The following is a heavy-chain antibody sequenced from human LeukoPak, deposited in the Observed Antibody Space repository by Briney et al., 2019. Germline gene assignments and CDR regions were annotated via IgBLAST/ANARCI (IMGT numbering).Heavy chain of an antibody. CDR3: ARYSSKKYYYYYMDV. J-gene: IGHJ6*03. D-gene: IGHD6-13*01. Sequence: SETLSLTCTVSGGSISSSSYYWGWIRQPPGKGLEWIGSIYYSGSTYYNPSLKSRVTISVDTSKNQFSLKLSSVTAADTAVYYCARYSSKKYYYYYMDVWGKGTTVTISS. CDR1: GGSISSSSYY. V-gene: IGHV4-39*07. CDR2: IYYSGST.